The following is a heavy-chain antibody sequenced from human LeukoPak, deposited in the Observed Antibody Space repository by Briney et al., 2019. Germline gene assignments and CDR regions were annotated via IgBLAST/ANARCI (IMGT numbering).Heavy chain of an antibody. J-gene: IGHJ4*02. CDR1: GFSISNYG. V-gene: IGHV3-23*01. D-gene: IGHD1-1*01. CDR2: ISAGGDNT. Sequence: GGSLRLSCAGSGFSISNYGMNWVRQAPGKGLVWVAVISAGGDNTDYADSVKGRFTISRDNSKNTLSLQMNSLRVEDTAVYYCAKVVGTGTTPTDYWGQGTLVAVSS. CDR3: AKVVGTGTTPTDY.